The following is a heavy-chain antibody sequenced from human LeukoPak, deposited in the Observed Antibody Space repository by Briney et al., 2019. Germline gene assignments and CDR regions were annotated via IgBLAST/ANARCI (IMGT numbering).Heavy chain of an antibody. CDR2: IIPIFGTA. D-gene: IGHD3-3*01. V-gene: IGHV1-69*13. CDR3: ARDRYYDFWSGYYWPYYYGMDV. Sequence: ASVKVSCTASGYTFIAYYIHWVRQAPGQGLEWMGGIIPIFGTANYAQKFQGRVTITADESTSTAYMELSSLRSEDTAVYYCARDRYYDFWSGYYWPYYYGMDVWGQGTTVTVSS. J-gene: IGHJ6*02. CDR1: GYTFIAYY.